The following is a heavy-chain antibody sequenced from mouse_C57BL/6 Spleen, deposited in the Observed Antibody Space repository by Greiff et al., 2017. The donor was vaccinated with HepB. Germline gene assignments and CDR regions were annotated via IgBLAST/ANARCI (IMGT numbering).Heavy chain of an antibody. J-gene: IGHJ4*01. Sequence: EVQLQESVPELVKPGASVKIPCKASGYTFTDYNMDWVKQSHGKSLEWIGDINPNNGGTIYNQKFKGKATLTVNKSSSTAYMELRSLTSEDTAVYYCAREGYAMDYWGQGTSVTVSS. CDR1: GYTFTDYN. CDR2: INPNNGGT. CDR3: AREGYAMDY. V-gene: IGHV1-18*01.